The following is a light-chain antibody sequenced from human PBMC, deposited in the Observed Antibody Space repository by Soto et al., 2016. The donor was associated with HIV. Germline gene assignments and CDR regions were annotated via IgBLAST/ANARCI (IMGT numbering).Light chain of an antibody. CDR1: SLRRFY. CDR2: GKD. CDR3: NSRDNSANV. Sequence: SSELTQDPAVSVALGQTVRITCQGDSLRRFYASWYQQKPGQAPVLVIYGKDNWPSGIPDRFSGSSSGDTASLTITGAQAEDEADYYCNSRDNSANVFGTGTKVTVL. V-gene: IGLV3-19*01. J-gene: IGLJ1*01.